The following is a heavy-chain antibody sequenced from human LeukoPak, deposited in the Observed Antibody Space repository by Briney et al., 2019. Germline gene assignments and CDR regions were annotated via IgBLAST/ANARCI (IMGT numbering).Heavy chain of an antibody. V-gene: IGHV1-46*01. D-gene: IGHD2-21*01. CDR1: GSTFINYY. Sequence: ASVKVSCRASGSTFINYYMHWVRQAPGQGLEWMGIINPSGGSTSYAQKFQGRVTMTRDASTSTVYMELSSLRSEDTAVYYCARDESTSILWWWGQGTLVTVSS. J-gene: IGHJ1*01. CDR2: INPSGGST. CDR3: ARDESTSILWW.